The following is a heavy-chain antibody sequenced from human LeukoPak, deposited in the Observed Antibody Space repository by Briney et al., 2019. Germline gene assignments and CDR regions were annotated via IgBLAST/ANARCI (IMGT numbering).Heavy chain of an antibody. D-gene: IGHD3-10*01. Sequence: GGSLRPSCAASGFTFSSYAMSWVRQAPGKGLEWVSAISAAGGITYYADSVKGRFTISRDNSKNTLYLQMNSLRAEDTAVFHCAKDPYGSGNWFDPWGQGTLVTVSS. V-gene: IGHV3-23*01. CDR1: GFTFSSYA. J-gene: IGHJ5*02. CDR3: AKDPYGSGNWFDP. CDR2: ISAAGGIT.